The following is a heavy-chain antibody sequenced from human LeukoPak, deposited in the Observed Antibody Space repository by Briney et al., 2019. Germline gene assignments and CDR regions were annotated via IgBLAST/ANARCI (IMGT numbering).Heavy chain of an antibody. Sequence: SVKVSCKASGGTFSSYAISWVRQAPGQGLEWMGGIIPIFGTANYAQMFQGRVTITTDESTSTAYMELSSLRSEDTAVYYCARCPSSIAARRGYYYYMDVWGKGTTVTVSS. J-gene: IGHJ6*03. D-gene: IGHD6-6*01. CDR1: GGTFSSYA. CDR3: ARCPSSIAARRGYYYYMDV. V-gene: IGHV1-69*05. CDR2: IIPIFGTA.